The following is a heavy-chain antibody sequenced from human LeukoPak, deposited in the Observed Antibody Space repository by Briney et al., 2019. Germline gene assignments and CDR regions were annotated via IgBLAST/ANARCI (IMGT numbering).Heavy chain of an antibody. CDR2: ISAYNGNT. V-gene: IGHV1-18*01. J-gene: IGHJ4*02. CDR1: GYTFTSYG. D-gene: IGHD3-22*01. Sequence: ASVKVSCKASGYTFTSYGISWVRQAPGQGLEWMGWISAYNGNTNYAQKLQGRVTMTTDTSTSTAYMELRSLRSDDTAVYYCARGGSRVTYYYDSSGYYYELWGQGTPVTVSS. CDR3: ARGGSRVTYYYDSSGYYYEL.